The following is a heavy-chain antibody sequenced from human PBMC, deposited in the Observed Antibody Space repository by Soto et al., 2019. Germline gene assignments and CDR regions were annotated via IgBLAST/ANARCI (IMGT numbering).Heavy chain of an antibody. CDR3: ARVPDGDNNWFDT. J-gene: IGHJ5*02. CDR2: ISGSGERT. V-gene: IGHV3-23*01. D-gene: IGHD4-17*01. Sequence: EVQLLESGGGLVQPGGSLRLSCAASGFTFSSYAMSWVRQAPGKGLEWVSIISGSGERTYYADSVKGRFTISRDNSKSSLYLQMNSLRDEDTAVYYCARVPDGDNNWFDTWGQGTLVTVSS. CDR1: GFTFSSYA.